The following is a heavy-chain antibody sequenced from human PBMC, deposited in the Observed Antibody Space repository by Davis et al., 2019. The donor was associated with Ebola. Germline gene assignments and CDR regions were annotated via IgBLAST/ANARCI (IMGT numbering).Heavy chain of an antibody. CDR3: ATRDTSSNCFGFYP. D-gene: IGHD2-2*01. CDR2: IGTSSDP. Sequence: GESLKISCAASGFTFSTYAMSWVRPAPGKGLEWVSTIGTSSDPYYADSVRGRPTISRDNFKNTVYLQMDSLRADDTAVYYCATRDTSSNCFGFYPWGQGTLVTVSS. V-gene: IGHV3-23*01. CDR1: GFTFSTYA. J-gene: IGHJ5*02.